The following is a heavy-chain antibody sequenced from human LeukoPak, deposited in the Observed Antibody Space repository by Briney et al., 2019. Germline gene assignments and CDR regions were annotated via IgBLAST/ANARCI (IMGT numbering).Heavy chain of an antibody. V-gene: IGHV4-30-2*01. J-gene: IGHJ5*02. CDR1: GSSISSDYYC. CDR3: ARSALRCSSTSCYPNWFDP. D-gene: IGHD2-2*01. Sequence: PSETLSLTCTVSGSSISSDYYCWRCLRQPPGKGLEWIGYIYHSGSTYYNPSLKSRVTISVDRSKNQFSLKLSSVTAADTAVYYCARSALRCSSTSCYPNWFDPWGQGTLVTVSS. CDR2: IYHSGST.